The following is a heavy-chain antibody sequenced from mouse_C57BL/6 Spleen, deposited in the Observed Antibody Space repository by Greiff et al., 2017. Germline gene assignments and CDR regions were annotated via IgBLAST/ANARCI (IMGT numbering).Heavy chain of an antibody. D-gene: IGHD1-1*01. V-gene: IGHV2-2*01. CDR1: GFSLTSYG. J-gene: IGHJ1*03. CDR2: IWSGGST. CDR3: ARAPVVGVGYFDV. Sequence: VHLVESGPGLVQPSQSLSITCTVSGFSLTSYGVHWVRQSPGKGLEWLGVIWSGGSTDYNAAFISRLSISKDNSKSQVFFKMNSLQADDTAIYYCARAPVVGVGYFDVWGTGTTVTVSS.